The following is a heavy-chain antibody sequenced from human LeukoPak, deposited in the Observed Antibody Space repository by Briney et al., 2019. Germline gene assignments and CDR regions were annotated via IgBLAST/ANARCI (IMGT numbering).Heavy chain of an antibody. Sequence: GGSLRLSCAASGFTFSSHGMNWVRQAPGEGLEWVSGITGSGGNRYYADSVKSRFTISRDNSKNTLYLQMNSLRAEDTAVYYCARDLYRIVVVPHYFDYWGQGTLVTVSS. CDR1: GFTFSSHG. V-gene: IGHV3-23*01. J-gene: IGHJ4*02. CDR2: ITGSGGNR. D-gene: IGHD3-22*01. CDR3: ARDLYRIVVVPHYFDY.